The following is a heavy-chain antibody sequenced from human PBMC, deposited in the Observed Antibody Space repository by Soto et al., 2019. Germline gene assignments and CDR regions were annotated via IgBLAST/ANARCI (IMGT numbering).Heavy chain of an antibody. CDR1: GDSVSSNSAA. D-gene: IGHD2-15*01. Sequence: PSQTLSLTCAISGDSVSSNSAAWNWIRQSPSRGLEWLGRTYYRSKWYNDYAVSVKSRITINPDTSKNQFSLQLNSVTPEDTAVYYCEREVNSLRGYYYSGMDVWGQGTTVTVSS. CDR2: TYYRSKWYN. J-gene: IGHJ6*02. CDR3: EREVNSLRGYYYSGMDV. V-gene: IGHV6-1*01.